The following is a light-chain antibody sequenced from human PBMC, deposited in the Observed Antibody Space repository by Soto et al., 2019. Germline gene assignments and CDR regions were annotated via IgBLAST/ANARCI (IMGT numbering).Light chain of an antibody. V-gene: IGLV2-23*01. CDR2: EGS. CDR3: CSYAGSSTLL. CDR1: SSDVGSYKF. J-gene: IGLJ3*02. Sequence: QSVLTQPASVSGSPGQPITIACSGSSSDVGSYKFVSWFQQHPCEAPKLMIYEGSKRPSGVSNRFSGSKSGNTASLTISGLQAEDEADYYCCSYAGSSTLLFGGGTKVTVL.